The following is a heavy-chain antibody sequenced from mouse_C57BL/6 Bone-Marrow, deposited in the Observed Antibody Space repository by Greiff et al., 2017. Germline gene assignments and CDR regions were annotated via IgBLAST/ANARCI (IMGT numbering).Heavy chain of an antibody. CDR3: SRSGDSSGYPWFAY. J-gene: IGHJ3*01. CDR1: GYTFTSYW. V-gene: IGHV1-69*01. Sequence: QVQLQQPGAELVMPGASVKLSCKASGYTFTSYWMHWVKQRPGQGLEWIGEIDPSDSYTKYNQKFKGKSTLNVDKSSSTAYMQLSSLTSEDSAVYYCSRSGDSSGYPWFAYWGQGTLVTVSA. CDR2: IDPSDSYT. D-gene: IGHD3-2*02.